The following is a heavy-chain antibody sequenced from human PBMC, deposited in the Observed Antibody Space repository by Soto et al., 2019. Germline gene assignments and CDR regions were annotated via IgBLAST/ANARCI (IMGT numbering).Heavy chain of an antibody. D-gene: IGHD3-16*01. CDR1: GYTFTGRY. J-gene: IGHJ4*02. CDR2: INPASGGA. CDR3: AGDLGGSSYYLGY. Sequence: GXSVKVSCNASGYTFTGRYIHWVRQAPGQGLEWMGWINPASGGATYAQKFQGRVSLTRGTSNSIAYMELSSLRSDDTAVYFCAGDLGGSSYYLGYWGQGTPVTVSP. V-gene: IGHV1-2*02.